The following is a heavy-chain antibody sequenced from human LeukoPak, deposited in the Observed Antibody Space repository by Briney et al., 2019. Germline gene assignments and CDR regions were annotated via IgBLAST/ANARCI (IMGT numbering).Heavy chain of an antibody. Sequence: ASVKVSCKASGGTFSSYAISWVRQAPGQGLEWMGRIIPILGIANYAQKFQGRVTITADKSTSTAYMELSSLRSEDTAVYYCARLGRSDLVVLGATGGDYWGQGTLVTVSS. D-gene: IGHD1-26*01. J-gene: IGHJ4*02. V-gene: IGHV1-69*04. CDR1: GGTFSSYA. CDR3: ARLGRSDLVVLGATGGDY. CDR2: IIPILGIA.